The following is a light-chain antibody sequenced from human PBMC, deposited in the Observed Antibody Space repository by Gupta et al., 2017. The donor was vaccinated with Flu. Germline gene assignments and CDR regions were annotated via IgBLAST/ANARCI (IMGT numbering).Light chain of an antibody. CDR1: QSVSRW. Sequence: GDRVTITCRASQSVSRWLDWYQQKPGKAPKLLIYKASNLESGVTSRFSGSGSGTEFTLAISSLQPDDFATYYCQQYNTFSWTFGQGTKVEIK. V-gene: IGKV1-5*03. CDR2: KAS. CDR3: QQYNTFSWT. J-gene: IGKJ1*01.